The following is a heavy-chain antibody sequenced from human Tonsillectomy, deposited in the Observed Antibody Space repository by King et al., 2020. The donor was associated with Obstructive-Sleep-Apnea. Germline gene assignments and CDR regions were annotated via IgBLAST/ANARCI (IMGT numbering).Heavy chain of an antibody. CDR3: ARDEAHSSGYFDY. Sequence: VQLVESGGGLVKPGGSLRLSCAASGFTFSSYSMNWVRQAPGKGLEWVSSISSSSSYIYYADSVKGRFTISRDNAKNSLYLQMNSLRAEDTAVYYCARDEAHSSGYFDYWGQGTLVTVSS. CDR1: GFTFSSYS. V-gene: IGHV3-21*01. J-gene: IGHJ4*02. CDR2: ISSSSSYI. D-gene: IGHD6-19*01.